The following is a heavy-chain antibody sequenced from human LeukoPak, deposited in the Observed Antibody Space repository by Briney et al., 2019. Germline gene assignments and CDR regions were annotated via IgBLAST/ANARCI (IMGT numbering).Heavy chain of an antibody. J-gene: IGHJ4*02. CDR1: GFPFSNFG. V-gene: IGHV3-30*18. CDR2: ISYDGSNK. D-gene: IGHD6-19*01. CDR3: AKDRGSGHMDY. Sequence: PGGSLRLSCAASGFPFSNFGMHWVRLAPGKGLEWVAVISYDGSNKYYGDSVKGRFSISRDDSKNTLFLQMNTLRAEDTAVYYCAKDRGSGHMDYWGQGTLVTVSS.